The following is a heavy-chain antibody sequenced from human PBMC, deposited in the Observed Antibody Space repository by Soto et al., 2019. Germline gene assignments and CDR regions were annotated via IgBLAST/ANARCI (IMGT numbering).Heavy chain of an antibody. V-gene: IGHV3-30-3*01. CDR3: AREDFKYGGMDV. D-gene: IGHD2-8*01. CDR1: GFHFSSYA. CDR2: ISYDGSNK. J-gene: IGHJ6*02. Sequence: GGSLSLSCAASGFHFSSYAMHWVRQAPGKGLEWVAVISYDGSNKYYADSVKGRFTISRDNSKNTLYLQMNSLRAEDTAVYYCAREDFKYGGMDVWGQGTTVTVSS.